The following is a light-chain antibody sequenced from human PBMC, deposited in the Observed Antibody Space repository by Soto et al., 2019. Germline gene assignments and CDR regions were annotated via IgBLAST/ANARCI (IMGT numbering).Light chain of an antibody. Sequence: EIVMTQSPATLSVSPGEGATLSCRASQSVSSNLAWYQQKPGQAPRLLIYAASTRATGIPARFSGSGSGTEFTLTISSLQSEDFAVYYCQQSYSTPQTFGGGTKVEI. CDR3: QQSYSTPQT. CDR2: AAS. V-gene: IGKV3-15*01. J-gene: IGKJ4*01. CDR1: QSVSSN.